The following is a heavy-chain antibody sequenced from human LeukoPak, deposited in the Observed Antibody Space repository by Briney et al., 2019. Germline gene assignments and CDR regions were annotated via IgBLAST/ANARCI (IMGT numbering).Heavy chain of an antibody. J-gene: IGHJ4*02. V-gene: IGHV3-53*01. CDR2: IYGGGNI. Sequence: GGPLRLSCAASGFTVSSNYMNWVRKAPGKGLEWVSVIYGGGNIYYADSVKGRFTISRDNSKNTLYLQMNSLRAEDTAVYYCARGAGYNYPYYFDYWGQGTLVTVSS. CDR1: GFTVSSNY. D-gene: IGHD5-24*01. CDR3: ARGAGYNYPYYFDY.